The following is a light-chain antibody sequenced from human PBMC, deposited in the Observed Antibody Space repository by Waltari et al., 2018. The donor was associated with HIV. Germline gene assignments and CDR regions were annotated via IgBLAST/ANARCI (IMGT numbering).Light chain of an antibody. V-gene: IGLV2-8*01. CDR1: SSDVGAFKY. CDR3: SSYAGSSMSYA. Sequence: SALTHPPSASGSPGQSVSISCTGASSDVGAFKYVFWYHQHPGKAPKLLIYDVTKRPSGVPDRFSGSKSGNTASLTVSWLQAEDEAHYYCSSYAGSSMSYAFGTGTKVTVL. CDR2: DVT. J-gene: IGLJ1*01.